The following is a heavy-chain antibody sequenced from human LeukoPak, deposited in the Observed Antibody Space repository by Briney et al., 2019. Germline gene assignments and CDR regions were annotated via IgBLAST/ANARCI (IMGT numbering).Heavy chain of an antibody. D-gene: IGHD1-26*01. Sequence: SETLSLTCTVSGGSISTYYWTWIRQPPGKGLEWIGYIYHSGSTYYNPSLKSRVTISVDRSKNQFSLKLSSVTAADTAVYYCASYYQTSTFDIWGQGTMVTVSS. CDR1: GGSISTYY. V-gene: IGHV4-59*12. CDR3: ASYYQTSTFDI. CDR2: IYHSGST. J-gene: IGHJ3*02.